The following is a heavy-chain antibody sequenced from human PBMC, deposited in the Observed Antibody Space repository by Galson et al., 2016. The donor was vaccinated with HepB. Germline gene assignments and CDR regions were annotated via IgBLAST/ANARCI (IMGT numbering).Heavy chain of an antibody. CDR3: ARSKGGAPFYFDY. Sequence: PALVKPTQTLSLTCTFSGFSLSTSGMCVSWIRQPPGKAPEWLALLDWDDDKHYWASVKTRVTISKDTSKNQVVLTMTNMDPVDTATYYCARSKGGAPFYFDYWGQGILVTVSS. D-gene: IGHD3-16*01. J-gene: IGHJ4*02. V-gene: IGHV2-70*01. CDR2: LDWDDDK. CDR1: GFSLSTSGMC.